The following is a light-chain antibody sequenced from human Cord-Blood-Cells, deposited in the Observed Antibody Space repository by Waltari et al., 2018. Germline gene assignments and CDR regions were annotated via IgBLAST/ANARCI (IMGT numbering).Light chain of an antibody. CDR1: QSISSY. CDR2: AAS. Sequence: DIQMTQSPSSLSASVGDRVTITCRASQSISSYLNWYQQKPGKAPKLLIYAASSLQSGVPSRFSGSGYGADFTLTISSLQPEDFATYYCQQSYSTPLFPYTFGQGTKLEIK. CDR3: QQSYSTPLFPYT. J-gene: IGKJ2*01. V-gene: IGKV1-39*01.